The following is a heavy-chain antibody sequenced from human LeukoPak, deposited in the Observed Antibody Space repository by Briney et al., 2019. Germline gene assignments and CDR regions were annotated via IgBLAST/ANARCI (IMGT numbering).Heavy chain of an antibody. CDR2: IYYSGST. V-gene: IGHV4-39*01. D-gene: IGHD3-10*01. CDR1: GGSISSSSYY. Sequence: PSETLPLTCTVSGGSISSSSYYWGWIRQPPGKGLEWIGSIYYSGSTYYNPSLKSRVTISVDTSKNQFSLKLSSVTAADTAVYYCARHDMVRVLRGDAFDIWGQGTMVTVSS. CDR3: ARHDMVRVLRGDAFDI. J-gene: IGHJ3*02.